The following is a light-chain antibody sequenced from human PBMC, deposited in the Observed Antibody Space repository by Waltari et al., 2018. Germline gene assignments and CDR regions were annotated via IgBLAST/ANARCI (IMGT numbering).Light chain of an antibody. V-gene: IGKV3-15*01. Sequence: EKVMPQSPATLSVSPGEVVTLSCRASQRVSSNVAWYQHRPGQAPRLLIYDASTRASGIPARFSGSWAETEFTLTISGLQSEDCALYYCQQYNDWYSFGQGTKLEIK. CDR2: DAS. J-gene: IGKJ2*03. CDR1: QRVSSN. CDR3: QQYNDWYS.